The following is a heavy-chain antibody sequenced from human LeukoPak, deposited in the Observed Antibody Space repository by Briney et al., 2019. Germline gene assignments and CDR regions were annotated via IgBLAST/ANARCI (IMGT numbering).Heavy chain of an antibody. CDR2: IYYSGST. CDR1: GGSISSYY. CDR3: ARDRGIAVALDAFDI. D-gene: IGHD6-19*01. V-gene: IGHV4-59*01. Sequence: SSETLSLTCTVSGGSISSYYWSWIRQPPGKGLEWIGYIYYSGSTNYNPSLKSRVTISVDTSKNQFSLKLSSVTAADTAVYYCARDRGIAVALDAFDIWGQGTMVTVSS. J-gene: IGHJ3*02.